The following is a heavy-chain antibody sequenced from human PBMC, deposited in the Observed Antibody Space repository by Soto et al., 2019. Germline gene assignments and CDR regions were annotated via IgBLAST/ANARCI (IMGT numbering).Heavy chain of an antibody. D-gene: IGHD6-25*01. CDR1: GFTFDDFA. V-gene: IGHV3-9*01. CDR3: VKGRGSYEVKFGMDV. CDR2: VDWNSGST. Sequence: GGSLRLSCAASGFTFDDFAMHWVRQAPGKGLEWVSGVDWNSGSTAYADSVKGRFTISRDNARNSLYLQMNSLRAEDTALYYCVKGRGSYEVKFGMDVWGQGTTVTVSS. J-gene: IGHJ6*02.